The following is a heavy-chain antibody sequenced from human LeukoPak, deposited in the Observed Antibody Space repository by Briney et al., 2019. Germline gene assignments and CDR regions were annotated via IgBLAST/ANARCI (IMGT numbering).Heavy chain of an antibody. Sequence: PGGSLRLSCAASGFTFSSYAMHWVRQAPGKGLVWVARINPGGSSITYADSVKGRFTISRDNAKNTLYLQMDSLRAEDTGVYYCARSNQADDYWGQGTLVTVSS. J-gene: IGHJ4*02. CDR2: INPGGSSI. CDR1: GFTFSSYA. D-gene: IGHD1-14*01. CDR3: ARSNQADDY. V-gene: IGHV3-74*01.